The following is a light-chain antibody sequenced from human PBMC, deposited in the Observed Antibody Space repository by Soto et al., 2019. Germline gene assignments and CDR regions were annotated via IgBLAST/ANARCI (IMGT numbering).Light chain of an antibody. Sequence: NFMLTQPHSVSESPGKTVTISCTRSSGSIASNYVQWYQQRPGSAPTTVIYEDNQRPSGVPDRFSGSIDSSSNSPSLTISGLKTEDEADYYSQSYDSSTVVFGGGTQLTVL. CDR1: SGSIASNY. J-gene: IGLJ2*01. CDR3: QSYDSSTVV. CDR2: EDN. V-gene: IGLV6-57*03.